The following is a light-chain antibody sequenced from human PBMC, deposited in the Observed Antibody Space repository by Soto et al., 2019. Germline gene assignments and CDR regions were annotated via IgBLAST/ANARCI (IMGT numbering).Light chain of an antibody. CDR1: QSVTSDY. Sequence: IVLTQSPGTLSLSPGERATLSRRASQSVTSDYLAWYQQKPGQPARLLIYGASNRATAIADRFSGSGSATDFTLTISRVDPEDFAVYYCQQYGSSPYTFGQGTRLDI. CDR2: GAS. V-gene: IGKV3-20*01. J-gene: IGKJ2*01. CDR3: QQYGSSPYT.